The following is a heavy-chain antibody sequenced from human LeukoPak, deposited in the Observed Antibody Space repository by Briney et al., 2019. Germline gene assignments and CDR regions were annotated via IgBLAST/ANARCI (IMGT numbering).Heavy chain of an antibody. D-gene: IGHD3-10*01. Sequence: PSETLSLACTVSGGSISGYYWSWIRQPPGKGLGWIGYIYATGSTNYNPSLKSRVTISVDTSKNQFSLNLRSVTAADTAVYYCARHGSVRSPLGPWGQGTLATVSS. J-gene: IGHJ5*02. CDR3: ARHGSVRSPLGP. CDR2: IYATGST. V-gene: IGHV4-4*09. CDR1: GGSISGYY.